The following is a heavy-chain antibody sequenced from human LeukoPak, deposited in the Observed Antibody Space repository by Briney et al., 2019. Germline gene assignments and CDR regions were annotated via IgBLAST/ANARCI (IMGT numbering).Heavy chain of an antibody. CDR1: GGSISSYY. Sequence: SETLSLTCTVSGGSISSYYWSWIRQPPGKGLEWIGYIYYSGSTNYNPSLKSRVTISVDTSKNQFSLKLSSVTAADTAVYYCARASHYSSSSGFASWGQGTLVTVSS. CDR2: IYYSGST. V-gene: IGHV4-59*01. D-gene: IGHD6-6*01. J-gene: IGHJ5*01. CDR3: ARASHYSSSSGFAS.